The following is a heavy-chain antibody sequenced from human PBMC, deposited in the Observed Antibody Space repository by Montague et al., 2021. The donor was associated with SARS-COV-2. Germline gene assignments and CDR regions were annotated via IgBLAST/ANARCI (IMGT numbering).Heavy chain of an antibody. D-gene: IGHD3-10*01. CDR1: GFPFSSYE. V-gene: IGHV3-48*03. CDR3: AGDAGATGGQYAFDL. Sequence: SLRLSCAGSGFPFSSYELNWIRQAPGKGLEWVSYIGSTGTTIYYADSVKDRFTISRDNAKNSLYLQLNRLRVDDTAVYYCAGDAGATGGQYAFDLWGQGTMVTVSS. CDR2: IGSTGTTI. J-gene: IGHJ3*01.